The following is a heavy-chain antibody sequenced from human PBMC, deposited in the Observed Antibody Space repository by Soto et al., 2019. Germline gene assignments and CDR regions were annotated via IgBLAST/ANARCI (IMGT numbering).Heavy chain of an antibody. CDR3: ARSLSYSTAYIDY. J-gene: IGHJ4*02. CDR1: GSISSHY. CDR2: IYYSGST. V-gene: IGHV4-59*08. D-gene: IGHD3-3*01. Sequence: PSETLSLTCTVSGSISSHYWSWIRQPPGKGLEWIGYIYYSGSTNYNPSLKSRVTISVDTSKNQFSLKLSSVTAADTAVYYCARSLSYSTAYIDYWGQGTLVTVSS.